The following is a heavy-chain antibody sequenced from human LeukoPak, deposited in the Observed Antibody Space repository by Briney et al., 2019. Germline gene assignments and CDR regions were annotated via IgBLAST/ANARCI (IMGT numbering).Heavy chain of an antibody. CDR3: ARRNTGVATGFDY. CDR2: FYYTGST. CDR1: GGSISSSSYY. Sequence: PSETLSLTCTVSGGSISSSSYYWGWIRQPPGKGLEWIGSFYYTGSTYYNPSLKSRVTMSVDTSENQFSLKLSSVTAADTAVHYCARRNTGVATGFDYWGQGTLVTVSS. J-gene: IGHJ4*02. D-gene: IGHD5-12*01. V-gene: IGHV4-39*01.